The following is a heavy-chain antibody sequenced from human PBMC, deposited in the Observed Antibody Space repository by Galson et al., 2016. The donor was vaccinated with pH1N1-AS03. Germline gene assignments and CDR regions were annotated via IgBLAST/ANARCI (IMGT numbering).Heavy chain of an antibody. CDR1: GYPFTDSW. Sequence: SVKVSCKASGYPFTDSWMHWVRQAPGEGLEWMGWIDPNSGATLYAQKFQGRVTMTRDTSTSTTYVELSRLTSDDTADYYCEMGGVIRGLDFWGQGTLVTVSS. CDR3: EMGGVIRGLDF. J-gene: IGHJ4*02. D-gene: IGHD3-16*02. CDR2: IDPNSGAT. V-gene: IGHV1-2*02.